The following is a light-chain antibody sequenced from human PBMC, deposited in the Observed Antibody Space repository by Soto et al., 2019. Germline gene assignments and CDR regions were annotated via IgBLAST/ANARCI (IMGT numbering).Light chain of an antibody. CDR1: QSVSSY. CDR2: GAS. Sequence: EIVLTQSPATLSLSPGERATLSCRASQSVSSYLAWYQQKPGQAPRLLIYGASSRATGIPDRFSGSGSGTGFTLTISSLEPEDSAVYYCQQHLGRHTFGQGTKVDIK. J-gene: IGKJ1*01. V-gene: IGKV3D-11*02. CDR3: QQHLGRHT.